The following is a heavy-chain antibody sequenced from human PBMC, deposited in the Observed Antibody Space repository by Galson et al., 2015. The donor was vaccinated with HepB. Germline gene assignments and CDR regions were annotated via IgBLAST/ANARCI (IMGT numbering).Heavy chain of an antibody. CDR1: GFTFSSYA. J-gene: IGHJ4*02. Sequence: SLRLSCAASGFTFSSYAMSWVRQAPGQGLEWVSSSGSGGSTYYADSVKGRFTISRDNSKNTLYLQMSSLRVEDTALYYCAGIWPSSGIGYWGQGTLVTVSS. CDR2: SGSGGST. CDR3: AGIWPSSGIGY. V-gene: IGHV3-23*01. D-gene: IGHD3-10*01.